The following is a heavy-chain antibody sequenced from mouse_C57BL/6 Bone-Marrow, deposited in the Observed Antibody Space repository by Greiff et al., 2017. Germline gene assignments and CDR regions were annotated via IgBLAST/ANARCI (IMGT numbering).Heavy chain of an antibody. D-gene: IGHD1-1*01. J-gene: IGHJ1*03. Sequence: QVQLKQPGAELVMPGASVKLSCKASGYTFTSYWMHWVKQRPGQGLEWIGEIDPSDSYTNYNQKFKGKSTLTVDNSSSTASMQLSSLTSEDAAVYYCARAEYYYGSSYFYWYFDVWGTGTTVTVSA. V-gene: IGHV1-69*01. CDR3: ARAEYYYGSSYFYWYFDV. CDR1: GYTFTSYW. CDR2: IDPSDSYT.